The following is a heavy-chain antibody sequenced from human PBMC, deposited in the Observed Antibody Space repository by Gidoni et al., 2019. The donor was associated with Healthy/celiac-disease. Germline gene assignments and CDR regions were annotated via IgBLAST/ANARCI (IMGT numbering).Heavy chain of an antibody. CDR1: GGSFSGYY. D-gene: IGHD5-18*01. Sequence: QVQLQQWCAGLLKPSETLSLTCAVYGGSFSGYYWSWIRQPPGKGLEWIGEINHSGSTNYNPSLKSRVTISVDTSKNQFSLKLSSVTAADTAVYYCARATMVDTAMVNDAFDIWGQGTMVTVSS. CDR3: ARATMVDTAMVNDAFDI. V-gene: IGHV4-34*01. J-gene: IGHJ3*02. CDR2: INHSGST.